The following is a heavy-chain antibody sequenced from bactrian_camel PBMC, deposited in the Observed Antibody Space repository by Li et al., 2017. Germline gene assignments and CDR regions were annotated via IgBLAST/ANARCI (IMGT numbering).Heavy chain of an antibody. Sequence: HVQLVESGGGLVQPGGSLRLSCAASGYTYSAYCMGWFRQAPGKERERIATMQADGSTAYADSVKGRFTISQDNAKNILYLQMNSLKPEDTAVYYCAAAPPDCYSGSWCYDISRCGYRGQGTQVTVS. J-gene: IGHJ6*01. CDR1: GYTYSAYC. CDR3: AAAPPDCYSGSWCYDISRCGY. CDR2: MQADGST. V-gene: IGHV3S53*01. D-gene: IGHD3*01.